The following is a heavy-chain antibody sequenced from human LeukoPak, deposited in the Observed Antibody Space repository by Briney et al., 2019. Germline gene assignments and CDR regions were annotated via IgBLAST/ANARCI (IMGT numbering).Heavy chain of an antibody. V-gene: IGHV1-2*02. Sequence: ASVKVSCKASGYTFTGYYMHWVRQAPGQGLEWMGWINPNSGGTNYAQKFQGRVTMTRDTSISTAYMELSRLRSDDTAVYCCARGASSSWPDAFDIWGQGTMVTVSS. CDR2: INPNSGGT. CDR3: ARGASSSWPDAFDI. D-gene: IGHD6-13*01. J-gene: IGHJ3*02. CDR1: GYTFTGYY.